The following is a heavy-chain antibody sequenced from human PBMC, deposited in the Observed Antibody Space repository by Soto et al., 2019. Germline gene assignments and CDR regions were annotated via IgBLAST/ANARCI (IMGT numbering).Heavy chain of an antibody. J-gene: IGHJ3*02. Sequence: QVQLVQSGAEVKKPGASVKVSCKASAYTFISYGISWVRQAPGQGLEWMGWISTYNGYTNYAQKLQGRVTMTTDTSTSTAYMELRSLRSDDTAVYYCARGGDIGVAPAAMAGSDAFDIWGQGTMVTVSS. CDR3: ARGGDIGVAPAAMAGSDAFDI. CDR2: ISTYNGYT. D-gene: IGHD2-2*01. CDR1: AYTFISYG. V-gene: IGHV1-18*01.